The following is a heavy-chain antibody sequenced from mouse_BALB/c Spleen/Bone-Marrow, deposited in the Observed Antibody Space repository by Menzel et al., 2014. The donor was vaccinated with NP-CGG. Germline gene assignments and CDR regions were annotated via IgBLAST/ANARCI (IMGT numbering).Heavy chain of an antibody. V-gene: IGHV1S81*02. CDR3: ESRNGYDY. D-gene: IGHD2-2*01. CDR1: GYTFTSYW. Sequence: QVQLQQSGPDLVKPGPSVKLSCKASGYTFTSYWLHWVRKSPGHGLEWIGEIDPSTGSTDYNKKFKSQATLTVDKTYSTVYMHLSSLTAEDSAVYYCESRNGYDYWGQGTTLTVSS. J-gene: IGHJ2*01. CDR2: IDPSTGST.